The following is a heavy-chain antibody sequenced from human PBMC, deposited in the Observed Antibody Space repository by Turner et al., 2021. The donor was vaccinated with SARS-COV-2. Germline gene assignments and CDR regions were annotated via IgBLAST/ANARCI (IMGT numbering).Heavy chain of an antibody. J-gene: IGHJ6*02. Sequence: EVQRVDTGGGLIQPGGSLRLSCAASGLTVSRNYMIWVRQGPGKGLEWVSVIYSGGSTNYADAVKGRFTISRDNSKNTLYLQMNSLRAEDTAVYYCARDLGTYGMDVWGQGTTVTVSS. CDR3: ARDLGTYGMDV. V-gene: IGHV3-53*02. D-gene: IGHD6-13*01. CDR1: GLTVSRNY. CDR2: IYSGGST.